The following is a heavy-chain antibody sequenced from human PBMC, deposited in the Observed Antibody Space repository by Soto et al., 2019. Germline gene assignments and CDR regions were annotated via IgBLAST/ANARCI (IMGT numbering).Heavy chain of an antibody. D-gene: IGHD2-15*01. Sequence: ASEALSLPCAGYGGAFSGYYWSGIRQPPGKGLGWVGGNNHSGSTNYNPSLKSRVTISVDTSKNQFSLKLSSVTAADTAVYYCARDRARPGYCSGGSCKYSPGWFDPWGQGTLVTVSS. V-gene: IGHV4-34*01. CDR3: ARDRARPGYCSGGSCKYSPGWFDP. CDR2: NNHSGST. CDR1: GGAFSGYY. J-gene: IGHJ5*02.